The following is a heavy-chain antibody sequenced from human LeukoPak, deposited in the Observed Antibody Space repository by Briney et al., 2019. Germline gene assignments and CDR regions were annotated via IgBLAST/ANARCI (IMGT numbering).Heavy chain of an antibody. V-gene: IGHV4-34*01. CDR1: GGSFIGYY. CDR2: FNHSGST. J-gene: IGHJ6*03. D-gene: IGHD3-10*01. Sequence: PSETLSLTCAVYGGSFIGYYWSSIRQPPGKGLEWIGEFNHSGSTNYNPSLKSPVTISVGTSKNQFSLKLSSVTAADTAVYYCARHVKWDYYGSGSYYPTPTCYYMDVWGKGTTVTISS. CDR3: ARHVKWDYYGSGSYYPTPTCYYMDV.